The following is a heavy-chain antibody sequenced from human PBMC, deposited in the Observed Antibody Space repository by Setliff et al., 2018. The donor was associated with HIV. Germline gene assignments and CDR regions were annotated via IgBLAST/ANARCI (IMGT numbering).Heavy chain of an antibody. CDR3: ARAYFGSGIYY. CDR2: IYSSGST. V-gene: IGHV4-4*09. J-gene: IGHJ4*02. CDR1: GGSISSYY. D-gene: IGHD3-10*01. Sequence: PSETLSLTCIVSGGSISSYYWSWIRQPPGKGLEWLGHIYSSGSTNYNPSLKSRVTISVDTSKNQFSLKLYSVTAADTAVYYCARAYFGSGIYYWGQGTPVTVSS.